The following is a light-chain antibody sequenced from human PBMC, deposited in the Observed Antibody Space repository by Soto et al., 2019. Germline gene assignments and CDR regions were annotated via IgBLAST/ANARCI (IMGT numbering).Light chain of an antibody. Sequence: EIVLTQSPATMSLSPGERATLSCGASESVGYSYVAWYQLKGGLAPRLLIHDASTRASGIPDRFSGSGSGTDFSLTISRLEPEDFAVYYCQQYDTSPRTFGQGTKVDIK. CDR1: ESVGYSY. V-gene: IGKV3D-20*01. CDR3: QQYDTSPRT. CDR2: DAS. J-gene: IGKJ1*01.